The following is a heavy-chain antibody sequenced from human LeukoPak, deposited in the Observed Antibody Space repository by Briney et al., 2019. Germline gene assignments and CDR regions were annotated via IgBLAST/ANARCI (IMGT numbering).Heavy chain of an antibody. J-gene: IGHJ4*02. CDR1: GGSFSAYY. D-gene: IGHD1-26*01. V-gene: IGHV4-34*01. Sequence: SETLSLTCAVYGGSFSAYYWSWIRQPPGKGLEWIGEINHSRRTNYNPSLKSRVTISLDTSKNQFFLRLSSVTAADTAVYYCARATSYNWGQGTLVTVSS. CDR3: ARATSYN. CDR2: INHSRRT.